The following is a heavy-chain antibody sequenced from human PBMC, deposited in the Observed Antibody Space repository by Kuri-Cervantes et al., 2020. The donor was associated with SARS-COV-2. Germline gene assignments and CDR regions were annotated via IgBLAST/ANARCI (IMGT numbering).Heavy chain of an antibody. V-gene: IGHV3-74*01. Sequence: ESLKISCAASGFTFSSYWMHWVRQAPGKGLVWVSRINSDGSSTSYADSVKGRFTISRDNAKNTLYLQMNSLRAEDTAVYYCANGGSGYYLHDAFDIWGQGTMVTVSS. CDR3: ANGGSGYYLHDAFDI. CDR1: GFTFSSYW. CDR2: INSDGSST. J-gene: IGHJ3*02. D-gene: IGHD3-22*01.